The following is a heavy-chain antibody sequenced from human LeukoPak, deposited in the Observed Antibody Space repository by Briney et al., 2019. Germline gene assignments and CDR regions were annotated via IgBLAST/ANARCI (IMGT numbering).Heavy chain of an antibody. CDR3: ARRYYHTTEFDP. CDR1: GYGFSNYW. V-gene: IGHV5-51*01. D-gene: IGHD3-10*01. CDR2: IYHADSST. Sequence: GESLRISCKASGYGFSNYWIGWVRQLPGKGPEWVGFIYHADSSTRYSPSFQGQVTISADKSISTAYLQWSSLKASDTAMYYCARRYYHTTEFDPWGPGTLVTVSS. J-gene: IGHJ5*02.